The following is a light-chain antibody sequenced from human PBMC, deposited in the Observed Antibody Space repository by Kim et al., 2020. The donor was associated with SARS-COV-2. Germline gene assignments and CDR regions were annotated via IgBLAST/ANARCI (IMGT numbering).Light chain of an antibody. CDR2: EVS. V-gene: IGLV2-23*02. J-gene: IGLJ2*01. CDR1: SSDVGSYNL. Sequence: QSSTISCTGASSDVGSYNLVSWYQQHPGKAPKLMIYEVSKRPSGVSNRFSGSKSGNTASLTISGLQAEDEADYYCCSYAGSSTFVVFGGGTQLTVL. CDR3: CSYAGSSTFVV.